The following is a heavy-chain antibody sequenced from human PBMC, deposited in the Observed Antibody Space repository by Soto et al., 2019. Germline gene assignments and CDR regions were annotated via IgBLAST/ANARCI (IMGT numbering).Heavy chain of an antibody. CDR2: INSDGSTT. V-gene: IGHV3-74*01. CDR3: ARRGAALFDP. J-gene: IGHJ5*02. CDR1: GFTFSSYW. D-gene: IGHD6-6*01. Sequence: PGGSLRLSCAASGFTFSSYWMHWVRQAPGKGLVWVSRINSDGSTTSYADSVKGRFTVSRDNARNTLYLQMNSLRAEDTAVYYCARRGAALFDPWGQGTLVTVSS.